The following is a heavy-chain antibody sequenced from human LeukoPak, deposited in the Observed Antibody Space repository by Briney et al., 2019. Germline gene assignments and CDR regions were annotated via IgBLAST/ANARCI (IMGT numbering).Heavy chain of an antibody. J-gene: IGHJ6*03. V-gene: IGHV3-23*01. CDR1: GFTFSSYA. CDR3: ARGSSSLYHYMDV. CDR2: ISGSGDST. D-gene: IGHD2-2*01. Sequence: QPGGSLRLSCAASGFTFSSYAMSWVRQAPGKGLEWVSAISGSGDSTYYADSVKGRFTISRDNSKNTLYLQMNSLRAEDTAVFYCARGSSSLYHYMDVWGKGTTVTVSS.